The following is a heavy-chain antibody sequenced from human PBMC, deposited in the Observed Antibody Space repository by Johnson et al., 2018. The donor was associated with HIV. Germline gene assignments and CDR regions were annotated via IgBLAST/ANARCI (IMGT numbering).Heavy chain of an antibody. CDR3: AKDDQSYNGAGSYQDAFDI. V-gene: IGHV3-33*03. J-gene: IGHJ3*02. Sequence: QVQLVESGGGVVQPGRSLRLSCAASGFTFSSYGMHWVRQAPGKGLEWVAVIWYGGSNRYYADSVKGRFTISRDNSKNTLYLQMNSLRAEDTAVYYCAKDDQSYNGAGSYQDAFDIWGQGTMVTVSS. D-gene: IGHD3-10*01. CDR2: IWYGGSNR. CDR1: GFTFSSYG.